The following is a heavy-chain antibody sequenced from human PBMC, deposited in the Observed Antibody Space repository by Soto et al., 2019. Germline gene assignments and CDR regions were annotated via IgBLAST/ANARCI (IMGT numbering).Heavy chain of an antibody. CDR2: INAGNGNT. CDR3: ASRAYHGSGSYYLMFDY. D-gene: IGHD3-10*01. V-gene: IGHV1-3*01. Sequence: VASVKVSCKASGYTFTSYAMHWVRQAPGQRLEWMGWINAGNGNTKYSQKFQGRVTITRDTSASTAYMELSSLRSEDTAVYYCASRAYHGSGSYYLMFDYWGQGTLVTVS. J-gene: IGHJ4*02. CDR1: GYTFTSYA.